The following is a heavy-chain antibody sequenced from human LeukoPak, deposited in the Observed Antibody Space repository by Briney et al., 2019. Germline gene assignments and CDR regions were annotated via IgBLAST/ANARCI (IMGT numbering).Heavy chain of an antibody. D-gene: IGHD5-18*01. V-gene: IGHV3-20*04. J-gene: IGHJ2*01. Sequence: GGSLRLSCAASEFSFDDYAMSWVRQAPGKGLEWVSGINWSGVSTGYADSVKGRFPISRDNTKNSLFLQLNSLRAEDTAFYYCAKGKDTLNPYWYFDVWGRGTLVSVSS. CDR2: INWSGVST. CDR1: EFSFDDYA. CDR3: AKGKDTLNPYWYFDV.